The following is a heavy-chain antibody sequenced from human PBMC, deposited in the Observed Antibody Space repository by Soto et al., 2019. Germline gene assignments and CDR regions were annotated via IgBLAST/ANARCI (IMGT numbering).Heavy chain of an antibody. Sequence: SVTLSLTCPFSGCSILSSSFHWVLICQPPGQGLEWIGRIYYSRSNYYSPSLKSRDTISVDTSKNQFSLKLSFLTAADTAVYYWARRERAAGTDWWFDPWGQG. D-gene: IGHD6-13*01. CDR3: ARRERAAGTDWWFDP. V-gene: IGHV4-39*01. CDR2: IYYSRSN. J-gene: IGHJ5*02. CDR1: GCSILSSSFH.